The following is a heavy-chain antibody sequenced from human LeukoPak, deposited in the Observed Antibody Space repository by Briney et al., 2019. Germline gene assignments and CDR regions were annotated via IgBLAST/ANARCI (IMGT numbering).Heavy chain of an antibody. CDR2: IGRSGGST. D-gene: IGHD1-26*01. Sequence: PGGSLRLSCAASGFTFGSYAMSWVRQAPGKGMQWVSTIGRSGGSTYYAHSVKGRFTTSRDNSKNTLYLQMNSLRAEDTAVYYCARGGELRAFDYWGQGTLVTVSS. CDR1: GFTFGSYA. V-gene: IGHV3-23*01. CDR3: ARGGELRAFDY. J-gene: IGHJ4*02.